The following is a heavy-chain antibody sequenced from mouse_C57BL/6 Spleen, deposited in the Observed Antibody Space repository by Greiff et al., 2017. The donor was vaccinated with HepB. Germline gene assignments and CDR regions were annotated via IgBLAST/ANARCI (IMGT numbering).Heavy chain of an antibody. D-gene: IGHD2-1*01. V-gene: IGHV14-2*01. J-gene: IGHJ3*01. CDR1: GFTIKDYY. Sequence: EVQLQESGAELVKPGASVKLSCTASGFTIKDYYMHWVKQRTEQGLEWIGRIDPEDGETKSAPKFQGKATITADTSSNTAYLQLSSRTSEDTAVYDCARGGRGNLWFADWGQGTLVTGSA. CDR2: IDPEDGET. CDR3: ARGGRGNLWFAD.